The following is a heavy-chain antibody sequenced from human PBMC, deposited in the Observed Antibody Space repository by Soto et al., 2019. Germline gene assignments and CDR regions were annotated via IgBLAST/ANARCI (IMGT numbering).Heavy chain of an antibody. V-gene: IGHV4-59*01. Sequence: SETLSLTCTVSGGSITSYYWSWIRQPPGKGLEWIGYIHNSGSTSYNPSLQSRVTISADVSKNQYSLELRSVTAADTAMYYCATTASGTYPARYFDCWGQGTLVTVSS. CDR3: ATTASGTYPARYFDC. D-gene: IGHD3-10*01. CDR1: GGSITSYY. J-gene: IGHJ4*02. CDR2: IHNSGST.